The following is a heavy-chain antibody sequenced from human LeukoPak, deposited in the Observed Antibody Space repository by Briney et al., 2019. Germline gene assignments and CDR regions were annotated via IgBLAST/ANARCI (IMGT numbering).Heavy chain of an antibody. CDR1: GFTFSSYA. CDR3: AKDPIDDSSGYYTHPNLFDP. CDR2: ISGSGGST. Sequence: GGSLRLSCAASGFTFSSYAMSWVRQAPGKGLEWVSAISGSGGSTYYADSVKGRFTISRDNSKNTLYLQMNSLRAEDTAVYYCAKDPIDDSSGYYTHPNLFDPWGQGTLVTVSS. D-gene: IGHD3-22*01. V-gene: IGHV3-23*01. J-gene: IGHJ5*02.